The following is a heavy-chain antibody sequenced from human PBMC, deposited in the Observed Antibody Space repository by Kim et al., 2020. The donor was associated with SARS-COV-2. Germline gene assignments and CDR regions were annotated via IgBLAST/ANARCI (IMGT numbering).Heavy chain of an antibody. J-gene: IGHJ6*02. CDR2: ISWNSGSI. CDR1: GFTFDDYA. D-gene: IGHD1-26*01. CDR3: AKGVEGASLHYGMDV. V-gene: IGHV3-9*01. Sequence: GGSLRLSCAASGFTFDDYAMHWVRQAPGKGLEWVSGISWNSGSIGYADSVKGRFTISRDNAKNSLYLQMNSLRAEDTALYYCAKGVEGASLHYGMDVWGQGTTVTVSS.